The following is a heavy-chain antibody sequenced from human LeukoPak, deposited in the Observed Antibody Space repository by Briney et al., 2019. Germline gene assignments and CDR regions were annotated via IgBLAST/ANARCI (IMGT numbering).Heavy chain of an antibody. V-gene: IGHV4-30-2*01. CDR1: GGSISSGGYS. CDR2: IYHSGST. D-gene: IGHD3-10*01. CDR3: ASRRGDDAFDI. J-gene: IGHJ3*02. Sequence: PSETLSLTCAVSGGSISSGGYSWSWIRQPPGKGLEWIGYIYHSGSTYYNPSLKSRVTISVDRSKNQFSLKLSSVTAADTAVYYCASRRGDDAFDIWGQGTMVTVSS.